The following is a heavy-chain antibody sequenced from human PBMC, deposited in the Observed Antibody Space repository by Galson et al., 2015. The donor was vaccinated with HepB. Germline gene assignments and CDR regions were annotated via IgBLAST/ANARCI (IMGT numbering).Heavy chain of an antibody. CDR2: ISYDGGTT. CDR3: AYGSGSYFLDN. J-gene: IGHJ4*02. Sequence: AVISYDGGTTFHADSVKGRFTISRDNSGKTLYLQMNSLRSDDTAIYYCAYGSGSYFLDNWGQGTLVTVSS. V-gene: IGHV3-30*14. D-gene: IGHD3-10*01.